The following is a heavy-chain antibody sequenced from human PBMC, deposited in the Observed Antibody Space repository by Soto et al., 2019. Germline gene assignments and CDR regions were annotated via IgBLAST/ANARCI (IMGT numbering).Heavy chain of an antibody. D-gene: IGHD3-3*02. V-gene: IGHV3-48*03. CDR2: FSSSDSTI. Sequence: EVQLVESGGGLVQPGGSLRLSCAASGFTVSSYEMNWVRQAPGKGLEWVSYFSSSDSTIYYADSVKGRFTISRDNAKNSLLLQMNSLIDEDTAVYYCARTRFECRSISCRNYYYGFDVWGQGTTVTVSS. CDR1: GFTVSSYE. CDR3: ARTRFECRSISCRNYYYGFDV. J-gene: IGHJ6*02.